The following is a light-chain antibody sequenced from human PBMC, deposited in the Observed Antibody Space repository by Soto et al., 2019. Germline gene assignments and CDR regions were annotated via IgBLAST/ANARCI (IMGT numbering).Light chain of an antibody. CDR1: SSDVGGYTY. CDR2: EVN. CDR3: SSYTSSSTLYV. V-gene: IGLV2-14*01. J-gene: IGLJ1*01. Sequence: QSVLTQPASVSGSPRQSITISCTGASSDVGGYTYVSWYQQHPGKAPKLMIYEVNIRPSGVSNRFSGSKSGNTASLTISGLQAEDEADYYCSSYTSSSTLYVFETGTKVTVL.